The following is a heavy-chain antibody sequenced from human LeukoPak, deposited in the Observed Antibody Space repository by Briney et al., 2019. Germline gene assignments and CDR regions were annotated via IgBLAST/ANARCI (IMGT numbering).Heavy chain of an antibody. J-gene: IGHJ4*02. V-gene: IGHV4-34*01. CDR3: ARGGYYYDSSGYYYHY. Sequence: PSETLSLTCAVYGGSFSGYYWSWIRQPPGKGLEWIGEINHSGSTNYNPSLKSRVTISVDTSKNQFSLKLSSATAADTAVYYCARGGYYYDSSGYYYHYWGQGTLVTVSS. D-gene: IGHD3-22*01. CDR1: GGSFSGYY. CDR2: INHSGST.